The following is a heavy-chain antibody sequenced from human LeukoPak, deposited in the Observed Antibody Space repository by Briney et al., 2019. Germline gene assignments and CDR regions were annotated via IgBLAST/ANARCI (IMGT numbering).Heavy chain of an antibody. CDR2: INSDGSST. CDR1: GFTFSSYW. CDR3: TELGITMIGGV. D-gene: IGHD3-10*02. J-gene: IGHJ6*04. V-gene: IGHV3-74*01. Sequence: GGSLRLSCAASGFTFSSYWMHWVRQAPGKGLVWVSRINSDGSSTSYADSVKGRFTISRDNAKNSLYLQMNSLRAEDTAVYYCTELGITMIGGVWGKGTTVTISS.